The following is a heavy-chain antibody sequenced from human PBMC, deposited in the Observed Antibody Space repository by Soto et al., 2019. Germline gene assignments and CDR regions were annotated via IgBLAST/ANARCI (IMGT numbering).Heavy chain of an antibody. Sequence: QVHLQESGPGLVKPSGTLSLTCAVSGDSVSSSHWWSWVRQSPGKGLEWIGESFHSGSTNYNPSLKSRVTISVDKSRDQFSLKLNSVTAADTAVYYCAGERREGYGLDVWGQGTTVTVSS. CDR3: AGERREGYGLDV. D-gene: IGHD1-26*01. V-gene: IGHV4-4*02. CDR1: GDSVSSSHW. CDR2: SFHSGST. J-gene: IGHJ6*02.